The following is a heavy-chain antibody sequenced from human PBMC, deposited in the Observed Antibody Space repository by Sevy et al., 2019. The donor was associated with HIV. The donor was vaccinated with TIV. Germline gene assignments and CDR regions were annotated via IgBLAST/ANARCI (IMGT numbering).Heavy chain of an antibody. CDR1: GYSFTSYW. J-gene: IGHJ3*02. Sequence: GESLKISCKGSGYSFTSYWIGWVRQMPGKGLEWMGIIYPGDSDTRYSPSFQGQVTISADKSISTAYMQWSSLKASDTDMYYCARAISETEDDSFDIWGQGTMVTVSS. D-gene: IGHD7-27*01. CDR3: ARAISETEDDSFDI. CDR2: IYPGDSDT. V-gene: IGHV5-51*01.